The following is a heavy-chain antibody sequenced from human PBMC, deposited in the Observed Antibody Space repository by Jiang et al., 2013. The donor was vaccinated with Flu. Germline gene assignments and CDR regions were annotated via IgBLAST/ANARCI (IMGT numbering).Heavy chain of an antibody. CDR3: ARRSRLGMFSEGWYFDL. Sequence: GAEVKKPGESLKVSCEGFGYSFSSYWIGWVRQMPGKGLEYMGIIYPGDSDTRYSPSLQGQITISADMSTNTAYLQWSSLKASDTAMYYCARRSRLGMFSEGWYFDLWGRGTLVAVSS. D-gene: IGHD7-27*01. CDR1: GYSFSSYW. CDR2: IYPGDSDT. J-gene: IGHJ2*01. V-gene: IGHV5-51*01.